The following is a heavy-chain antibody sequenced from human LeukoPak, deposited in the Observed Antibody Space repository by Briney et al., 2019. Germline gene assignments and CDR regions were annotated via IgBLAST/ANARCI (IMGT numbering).Heavy chain of an antibody. CDR3: AVAEIFERAPFDY. J-gene: IGHJ4*02. Sequence: GASVKVSCKASGGTFSSYAISWVRQAPGQGLEWMGWINPNSGGTNYAQKFQGRVTMTRDTSISTAYMELSRLRSDDTAVYYCAVAEIFERAPFDYWGQGTLVTVSS. D-gene: IGHD3-3*01. CDR1: GGTFSSYA. CDR2: INPNSGGT. V-gene: IGHV1-2*02.